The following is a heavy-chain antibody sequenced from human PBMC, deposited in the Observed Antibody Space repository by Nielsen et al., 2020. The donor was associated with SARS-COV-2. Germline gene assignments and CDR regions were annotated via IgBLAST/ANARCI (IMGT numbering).Heavy chain of an antibody. CDR2: IYYSGST. J-gene: IGHJ4*02. CDR3: ARSRQWLVRDFDY. Sequence: SETLSLTCTVSGCSISSYYWSWIRQPPGKGLEWIGYIYYSGSTNYNPSLKSRVTISVDTSKNQFSLKLSSVTAADTAVYYCARSRQWLVRDFDYWGQGTLVTVSS. D-gene: IGHD6-19*01. V-gene: IGHV4-59*13. CDR1: GCSISSYY.